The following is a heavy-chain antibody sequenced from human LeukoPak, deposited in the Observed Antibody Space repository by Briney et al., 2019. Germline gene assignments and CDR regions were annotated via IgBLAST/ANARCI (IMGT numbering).Heavy chain of an antibody. Sequence: PGGSLRLSCAASGFTFNDYAMHWVRQAPGKGLEWVSVISWNSGGIAYADSVKGRFTISRDNAKNSLYLQMNSLRAEDMAFYYCVKDRGPDSSSHFDYWGQGTLVTVSS. CDR2: ISWNSGGI. J-gene: IGHJ4*02. V-gene: IGHV3-9*03. CDR1: GFTFNDYA. CDR3: VKDRGPDSSSHFDY. D-gene: IGHD6-6*01.